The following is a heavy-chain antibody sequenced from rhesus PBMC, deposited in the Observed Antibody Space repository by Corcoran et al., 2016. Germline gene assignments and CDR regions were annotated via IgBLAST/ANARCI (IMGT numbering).Heavy chain of an antibody. J-gene: IGHJ2*01. CDR2: VNGNSWST. CDR3: ARPFANWYFDL. CDR1: GASMRSNW. V-gene: IGHV4-80*01. Sequence: QVQLQESGPGLVKPSETLSLTCTVSGASMRSNWWSWIRQPPGKVREWIGGVNGNSWSTTYNPTRKRRVTISKDAAKNQFALKRSSVTAADTAVYYCARPFANWYFDLWGPGTPITISS.